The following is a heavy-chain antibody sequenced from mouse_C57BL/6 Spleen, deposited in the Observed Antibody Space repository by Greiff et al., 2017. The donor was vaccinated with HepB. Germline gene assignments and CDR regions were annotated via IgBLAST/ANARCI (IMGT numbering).Heavy chain of an antibody. CDR2: ISSGSSTI. CDR1: GFTFSDYG. J-gene: IGHJ3*01. CDR3: ARPGAFAY. Sequence: EVKVEESGGGLVKPGGSLKLSCAASGFTFSDYGMHWVRQAPEKGLEWVAYISSGSSTIYYADTVKGRFTISRDNAKNTLFLQMTSLRSEDTAMYYCARPGAFAYWGQGTLVTVSA. V-gene: IGHV5-17*01. D-gene: IGHD3-1*01.